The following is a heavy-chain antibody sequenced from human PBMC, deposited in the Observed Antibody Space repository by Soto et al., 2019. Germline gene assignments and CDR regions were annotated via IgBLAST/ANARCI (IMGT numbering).Heavy chain of an antibody. J-gene: IGHJ6*02. D-gene: IGHD3-3*01. CDR2: IYYSGST. CDR1: GGSISSSSYY. CDR3: ARQMVTIFGVVPSGMDV. V-gene: IGHV4-39*01. Sequence: SETLSLTGTVSGGSISSSSYYWGWIRQPRGKGLEWIGSIYYSGSTYYNPSLKSRVTISVDTSKNQFSLKLSSVTAADTAVYYCARQMVTIFGVVPSGMDVWGQGTTVTVSS.